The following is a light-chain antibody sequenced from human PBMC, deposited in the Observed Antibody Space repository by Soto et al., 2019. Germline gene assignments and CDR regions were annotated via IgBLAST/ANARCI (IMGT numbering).Light chain of an antibody. CDR1: QSVSSSY. CDR3: QQYNNWWT. V-gene: IGKV3-15*01. J-gene: IGKJ1*01. Sequence: EIVMSQPPATLSVSKGERATLSCRASQSVSSSYLAWYQQKPGQAPRLLIYGASTRATGIPARFSGSGSGTEFTLTISSLQSEDFAVYYCQQYNNWWTFGQGTKVDI. CDR2: GAS.